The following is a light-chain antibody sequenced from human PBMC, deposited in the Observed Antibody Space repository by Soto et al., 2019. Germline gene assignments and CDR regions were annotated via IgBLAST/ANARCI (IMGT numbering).Light chain of an antibody. V-gene: IGLV2-14*03. CDR2: DVS. CDR3: SSYTSSSSYV. Sequence: QSALTQPASVSDSPGQSITISCIGTSSDIGGFYHVSWHQQHPGKAPKLIIYDVSNRPSGVSNRFSGSKTGNTASLIISGLQAEGEADYYCSSYTSSSSYVFGSGTKLTVL. J-gene: IGLJ1*01. CDR1: SSDIGGFYH.